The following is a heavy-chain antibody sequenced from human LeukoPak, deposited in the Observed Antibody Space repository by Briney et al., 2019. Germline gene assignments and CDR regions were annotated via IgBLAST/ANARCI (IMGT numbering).Heavy chain of an antibody. D-gene: IGHD6-19*01. CDR3: ARGGLGSAFDN. CDR2: IKQDGSEK. CDR1: TLTLNNYW. Sequence: GGSLRLSCTASTLTLNNYWMSWVRQAPGKGLEWVANIKQDGSEKYHVDSVKGRFTISRDNAKNSLYLQMNSLRAEDTAVFYCARGGLGSAFDNWGQGTLVTVSS. V-gene: IGHV3-7*04. J-gene: IGHJ4*02.